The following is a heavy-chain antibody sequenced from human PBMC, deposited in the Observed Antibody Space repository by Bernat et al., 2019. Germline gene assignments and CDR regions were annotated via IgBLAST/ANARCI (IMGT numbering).Heavy chain of an antibody. CDR2: IHNSGTT. CDR3: MGYGGNSV. V-gene: IGHV3-66*01. J-gene: IGHJ4*02. CDR1: GFTVSNNH. D-gene: IGHD2-21*01. Sequence: EVQLVKSGGDLVQPGGSLRLSCAASGFTVSNNHVSWVRQAPGKGLEWVSFIHNSGTTHYADSVKGRFTISRDNSKNTVYLQMNSVRVEDTAVYYCMGYGGNSVWGQGTLVTVSS.